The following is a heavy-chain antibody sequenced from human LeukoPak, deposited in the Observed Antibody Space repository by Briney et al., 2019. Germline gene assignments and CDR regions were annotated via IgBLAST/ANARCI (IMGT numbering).Heavy chain of an antibody. CDR1: GFTFSGYA. Sequence: PGGSLRLSCAASGFTFSGYALNWVRQAPGKGLEWVSGISGSGGSTYYADSVKGRFTISRDNSKNTLYLQMNSVRAEDTAVYYCAKGERGVLFSAGGFDFGGRGPRV. V-gene: IGHV3-23*01. D-gene: IGHD3-10*01. CDR3: AKGERGVLFSAGGFDF. CDR2: ISGSGGST. J-gene: IGHJ4*02.